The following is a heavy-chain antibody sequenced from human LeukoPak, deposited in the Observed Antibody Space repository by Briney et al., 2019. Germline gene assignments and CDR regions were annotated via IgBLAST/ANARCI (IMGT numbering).Heavy chain of an antibody. CDR1: GGSISSGSYY. Sequence: SETLPLTCTVSGGSISSGSYYWSWIRQPPGKGLEWIGYIYYSGSTNYNPSLKSRVTISVDTSKNQFSLKLSSVTAADTAVYYCARDYVRAFDIWGQGTMVTVSS. V-gene: IGHV4-61*01. CDR3: ARDYVRAFDI. CDR2: IYYSGST. D-gene: IGHD2-8*01. J-gene: IGHJ3*02.